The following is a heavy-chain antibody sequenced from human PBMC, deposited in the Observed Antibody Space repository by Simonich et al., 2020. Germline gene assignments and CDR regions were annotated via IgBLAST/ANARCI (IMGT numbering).Heavy chain of an antibody. D-gene: IGHD1-1*01. CDR2: IYSGGST. CDR3: ARWTATGYYFDY. V-gene: IGHV3-53*01. CDR1: GFTVSSNY. J-gene: IGHJ4*02. Sequence: EVQLVESGGGLIQPGGSLRLSCAASGFTVSSNYMSWVRPAPGKGLECVSVIYSGGSTYYADSVKGRFTISRDNSKNTLYLQINSLRAEDTAVYYCARWTATGYYFDYWGQGTLVTVSS.